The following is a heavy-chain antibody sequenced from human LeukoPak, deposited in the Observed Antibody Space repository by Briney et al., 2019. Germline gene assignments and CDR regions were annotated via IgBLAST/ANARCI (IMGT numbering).Heavy chain of an antibody. J-gene: IGHJ3*02. D-gene: IGHD5-24*01. CDR1: GGTFSSYA. Sequence: SVKVSCKASGGTFSSYAISWVRQAPGQGLELMGGIIPIFGTANYAQKFQGRVTITADESTSTAYMELSSLRSEDTAVYYCARRRDGYNWGAFDIWGQGTMVTVSS. CDR3: ARRRDGYNWGAFDI. V-gene: IGHV1-69*13. CDR2: IIPIFGTA.